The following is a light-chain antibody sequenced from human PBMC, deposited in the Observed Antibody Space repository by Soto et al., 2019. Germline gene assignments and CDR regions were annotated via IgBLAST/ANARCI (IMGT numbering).Light chain of an antibody. CDR1: SSDIGAYDY. V-gene: IGLV2-14*03. CDR3: TSYADSSARDYV. J-gene: IGLJ1*01. Sequence: QSVLTQPASVSGSPGQSITISCTGTSSDIGAYDYGSWYQQHPGGVPKLLMFDVSSRPSGVSSRFSGSKSGNTASLTISGLQGEDESGYYCTSYADSSARDYVFGGGTKLTVL. CDR2: DVS.